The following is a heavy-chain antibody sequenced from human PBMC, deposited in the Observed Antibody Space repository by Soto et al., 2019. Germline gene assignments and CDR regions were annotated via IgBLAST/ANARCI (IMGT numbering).Heavy chain of an antibody. V-gene: IGHV3-11*06. CDR1: GFTFSDYY. CDR3: ARSVVSSTRFDP. CDR2: ISSRNNYT. J-gene: IGHJ5*02. D-gene: IGHD3-22*01. Sequence: GGSLRLSCAASGFTFSDYYMSWIRQAPGKGLEWVSYISSRNNYTKYADSVKGRFTISRDNAKNSVYLQMNGLRGEDTAVYYCARSVVSSTRFDPWGQGTLVTVSS.